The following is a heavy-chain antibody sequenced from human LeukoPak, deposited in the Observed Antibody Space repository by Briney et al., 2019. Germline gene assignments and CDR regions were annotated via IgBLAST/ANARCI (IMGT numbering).Heavy chain of an antibody. V-gene: IGHV5-51*01. Sequence: GESLKISFKASGYSFTSYWIGWVRQMPGKGLEWMGIIYPGDSDTTYSPSFQGQVTISADKSITTAYLQWSSLKASDTAMYYCARPIAVAGVYYFDSWGQGTLVTVSS. CDR2: IYPGDSDT. CDR3: ARPIAVAGVYYFDS. CDR1: GYSFTSYW. D-gene: IGHD6-19*01. J-gene: IGHJ4*02.